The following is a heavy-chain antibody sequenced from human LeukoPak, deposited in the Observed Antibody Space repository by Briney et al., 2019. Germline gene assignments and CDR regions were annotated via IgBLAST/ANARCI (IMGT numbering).Heavy chain of an antibody. V-gene: IGHV3-21*01. Sequence: GGSLRLSCAASGFTFSSYSMNWVRQAPGKGLEWVSSISSSSSYIYYADSVKGRFTISRDNAKNSLYLQMNSLRAEDTAVYFCARDGTKAYCGGDCRAHDYWGQGTLVTVSS. CDR1: GFTFSSYS. CDR3: ARDGTKAYCGGDCRAHDY. D-gene: IGHD2-21*02. J-gene: IGHJ4*02. CDR2: ISSSSSYI.